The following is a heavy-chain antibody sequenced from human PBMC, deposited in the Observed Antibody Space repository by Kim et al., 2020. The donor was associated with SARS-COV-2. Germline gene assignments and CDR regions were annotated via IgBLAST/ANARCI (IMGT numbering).Heavy chain of an antibody. D-gene: IGHD6-13*01. J-gene: IGHJ3*01. V-gene: IGHV3-66*01. CDR1: GFTVSSNY. CDR3: ARTIRSSLDVFDL. CDR2: ILSGGNQ. Sequence: GGSLRLSCAASGFTVSSNYMHWVRQAPGKGLEWVSVILSGGNQYLVDSVKRRFPISRVNSKKRPYLQIKNSNSEEKRVYLRARTIRSSLDVFDLWGQG.